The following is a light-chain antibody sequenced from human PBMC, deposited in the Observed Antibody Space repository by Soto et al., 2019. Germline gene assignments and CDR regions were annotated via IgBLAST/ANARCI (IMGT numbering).Light chain of an antibody. CDR2: GAS. CDR1: QSVSSN. J-gene: IGKJ1*01. Sequence: EIVMTQSPATLSVSPGERATLSCRASQSVSSNLAWYQQKPGQAPRLLIYGASTRATGIPARFNGSGSGTEFTLTISSLQSENCAVYYCQQYNNWPRTFGKGTKVEIK. CDR3: QQYNNWPRT. V-gene: IGKV3-15*01.